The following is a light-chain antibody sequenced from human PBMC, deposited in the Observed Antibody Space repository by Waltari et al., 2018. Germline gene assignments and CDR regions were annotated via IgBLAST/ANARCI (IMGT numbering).Light chain of an antibody. J-gene: IGLJ2*01. Sequence: QSALTQPASVSGSPGQSITIPCTETSSNVGRYYLVSWSQQHPGKAPKPMIYDVTKRPSGVSNRFSGSKSGKTASLTISGLQAEDEADYYCCSYAGSNTLVFGGGTKLTVL. CDR3: CSYAGSNTLV. CDR1: SSNVGRYYL. V-gene: IGLV2-23*02. CDR2: DVT.